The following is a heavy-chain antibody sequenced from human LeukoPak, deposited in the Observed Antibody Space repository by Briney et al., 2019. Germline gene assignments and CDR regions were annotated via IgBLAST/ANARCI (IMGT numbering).Heavy chain of an antibody. CDR2: IIPIFGTA. V-gene: IGHV1-69*13. J-gene: IGHJ4*02. CDR1: GGTFSSYA. D-gene: IGHD3-22*01. CDR3: ARGLTEAAPVGTPRNQYYYDSSGYGY. Sequence: SVKVSCKASGGTFSSYAISWVRQAPGQGLEWMGGIIPIFGTANYAQKFQGRVTITADEPTSTAYMELSSLRSEDTAVYYCARGLTEAAPVGTPRNQYYYDSSGYGYWGQGTLVTVSS.